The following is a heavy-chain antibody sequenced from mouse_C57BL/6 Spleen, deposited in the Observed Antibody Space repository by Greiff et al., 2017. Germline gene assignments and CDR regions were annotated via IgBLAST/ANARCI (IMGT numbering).Heavy chain of an antibody. CDR1: GYTFTIYW. Sequence: QVQLQQSGAELVKPRASVKMSCKASGYTFTIYWITWVKQRPGQGLEWIGDIYPGSGSTNYNEKFKSKATLTVDTSSSTAYMQLSSLTSEDSAVYYCARWGNYFDYWGQGTTLTVSS. CDR3: ARWGNYFDY. V-gene: IGHV1-55*01. J-gene: IGHJ2*01. CDR2: IYPGSGST.